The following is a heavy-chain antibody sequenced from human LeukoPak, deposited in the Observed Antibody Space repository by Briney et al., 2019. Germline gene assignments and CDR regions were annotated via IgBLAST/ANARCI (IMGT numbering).Heavy chain of an antibody. CDR1: GGTFSRSA. V-gene: IGHV1-69*01. J-gene: IGHJ4*02. CDR2: IIPMFRTV. D-gene: IGHD3-22*01. Sequence: GASVKVSCKASGGTFSRSAVNWVRQAPGQGLEWMGGIIPMFRTVNYAQKFRGRVTITADESTSTAYMELNRLRSEDTAVYYCARDASIHDSSSYYFLWWGQGTLVTVSS. CDR3: ARDASIHDSSSYYFLW.